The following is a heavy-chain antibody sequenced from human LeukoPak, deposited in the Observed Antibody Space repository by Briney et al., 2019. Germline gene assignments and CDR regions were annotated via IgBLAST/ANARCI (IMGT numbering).Heavy chain of an antibody. CDR2: INAGNGNT. D-gene: IGHD3-22*01. CDR1: GYTFTTYA. CDR3: ARVSYYYDSSGYYYDYFDY. Sequence: ASVTVSCTASGYTFTTYAMHWVRQAPGQRLEWVGWINAGNGNTKYSQKSQGRVTITRDTSASTAYMELSSLRSEDTAVYYCARVSYYYDSSGYYYDYFDYWGQGTLVTVSS. V-gene: IGHV1-3*01. J-gene: IGHJ4*02.